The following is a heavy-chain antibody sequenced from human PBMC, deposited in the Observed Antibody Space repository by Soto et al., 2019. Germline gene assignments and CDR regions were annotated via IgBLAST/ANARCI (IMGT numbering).Heavy chain of an antibody. CDR2: ISYDGSDK. Sequence: QVHLVESGGGVVQPGRSLRLSCAASGFTSSNDAMHWVRQAPGKGLEWVAVISYDGSDKYNANPVKGRCTTSRDNSKNPLYLLIISLRAEDTAVYSCSRDTGPNHYTDHYIGMDDWGQGTTVSVSS. D-gene: IGHD2-2*02. V-gene: IGHV3-30-3*01. J-gene: IGHJ6*02. CDR1: GFTSSNDA. CDR3: SRDTGPNHYTDHYIGMDD.